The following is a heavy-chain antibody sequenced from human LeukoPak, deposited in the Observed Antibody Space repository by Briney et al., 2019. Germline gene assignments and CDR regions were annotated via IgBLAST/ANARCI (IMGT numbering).Heavy chain of an antibody. CDR2: IYYSGST. Sequence: SQTLSLTCTVSGGSISSGDYYWSWIRQPPGKGLEWIGYIYYSGSTYYNPSLKSRVTISVDTSKNQFSLKLSSVTAADTAVYYCAREGGDFWSGNRLDYWGQGTLVTVSS. J-gene: IGHJ4*02. V-gene: IGHV4-30-4*01. D-gene: IGHD3-3*01. CDR1: GGSISSGDYY. CDR3: AREGGDFWSGNRLDY.